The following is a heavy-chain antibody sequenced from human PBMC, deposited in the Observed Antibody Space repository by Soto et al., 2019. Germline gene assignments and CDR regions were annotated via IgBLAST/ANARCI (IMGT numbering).Heavy chain of an antibody. CDR3: ARTSHYDSSGYYDAFDV. CDR1: GYSFTNYW. J-gene: IGHJ3*01. CDR2: IYPGDSDI. D-gene: IGHD3-22*01. Sequence: SGESLKISCKGSGYSFTNYWVGWVSKMPGKGLEWMGIIYPGDSDIRFSPSFQGQVTISADKSINTAYLQWSSLMASDTAMYYCARTSHYDSSGYYDAFDVWGQGTMVTVSS. V-gene: IGHV5-51*01.